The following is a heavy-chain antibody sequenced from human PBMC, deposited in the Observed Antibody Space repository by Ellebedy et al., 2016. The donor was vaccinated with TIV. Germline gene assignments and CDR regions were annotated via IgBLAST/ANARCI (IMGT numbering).Heavy chain of an antibody. D-gene: IGHD3-3*01. CDR1: GFTFSNYG. CDR3: AKDGPFWSGYGDT. Sequence: GESLKISCAASGFTFSNYGMHWVRQAPGKGLEWVAVISYDGSRIYYPDSVKGRFTISRDNSKDTLYLQMNSLKTADTALYYCAKDGPFWSGYGDTWGQGTPVIVSS. J-gene: IGHJ4*02. CDR2: ISYDGSRI. V-gene: IGHV3-30*18.